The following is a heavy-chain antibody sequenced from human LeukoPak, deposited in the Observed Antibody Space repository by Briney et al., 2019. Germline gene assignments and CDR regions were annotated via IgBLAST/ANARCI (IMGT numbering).Heavy chain of an antibody. D-gene: IGHD5-24*01. V-gene: IGHV1-69*13. CDR1: GGTFSSYA. Sequence: ASVTVSCKASGGTFSSYAISWVRQAPGQGLEWMGGIIPIFGTANYAQKFQGRVTITADESTSTAYMELSSLRSEDTAVYYCAAEDGYNYFDYWGQGTLVTVSS. CDR3: AAEDGYNYFDY. CDR2: IIPIFGTA. J-gene: IGHJ4*02.